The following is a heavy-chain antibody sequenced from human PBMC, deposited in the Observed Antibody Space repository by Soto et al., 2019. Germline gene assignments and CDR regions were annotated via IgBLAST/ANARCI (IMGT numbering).Heavy chain of an antibody. J-gene: IGHJ4*02. Sequence: EVQLVESGGGLVKPGGSLRLSCAASGFTFSNAWMHWVRQAPRKGLEWVGRIKSTTDGGTTDYAAPVKGRFTISRDDSKKALYLQMNSLKTEDTAVYYCTRTRRGYSGAGGYFDYWGQGTLVTVSS. CDR2: IKSTTDGGTT. CDR1: GFTFSNAW. V-gene: IGHV3-15*07. CDR3: TRTRRGYSGAGGYFDY. D-gene: IGHD5-12*01.